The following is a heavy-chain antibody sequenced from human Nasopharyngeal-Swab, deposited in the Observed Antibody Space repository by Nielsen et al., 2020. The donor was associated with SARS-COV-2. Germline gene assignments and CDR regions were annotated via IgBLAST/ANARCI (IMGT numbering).Heavy chain of an antibody. V-gene: IGHV3-21*01. J-gene: IGHJ3*02. CDR2: ISSSSSYI. CDR1: GFTFSSYS. Sequence: GESLKISCAASGFTFSSYSMNWVRQAPGKGLEWVSSISSSSSYIYYADPVKGRFTISRDNAKNSLYLQMNSLRAEDTAVYYCARDWGYGDYIDIWGQGTMVTVSS. D-gene: IGHD4-17*01. CDR3: ARDWGYGDYIDI.